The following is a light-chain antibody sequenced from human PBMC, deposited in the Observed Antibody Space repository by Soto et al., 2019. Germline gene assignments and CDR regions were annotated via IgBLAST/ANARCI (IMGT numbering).Light chain of an antibody. J-gene: IGKJ5*01. CDR3: QQRSAWPPIT. Sequence: EIVLTQSPATLSLSPGERATLSCRASRSVRSYLAWYQQKPGQAPRLLIYDASNRAAGIPARFSGSGSETDLTLTISNLEPEDFAVDYCQQRSAWPPITFGQGTRLEIK. V-gene: IGKV3-11*01. CDR2: DAS. CDR1: RSVRSY.